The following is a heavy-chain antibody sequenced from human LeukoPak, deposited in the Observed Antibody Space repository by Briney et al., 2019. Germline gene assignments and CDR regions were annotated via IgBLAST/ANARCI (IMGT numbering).Heavy chain of an antibody. D-gene: IGHD5-12*01. V-gene: IGHV4-39*01. CDR2: IYYSGST. CDR3: ATIPPPRMVATDY. J-gene: IGHJ4*02. Sequence: PSETLSLTCTVSGGSISSSSYYWGWIRQPPGKGLEWIGSIYYSGSTYYNPSLKSRVTISVDTSKNQFSLKLSSVTAADTAVYYCATIPPPRMVATDYWGQGTLVTVSS. CDR1: GGSISSSSYY.